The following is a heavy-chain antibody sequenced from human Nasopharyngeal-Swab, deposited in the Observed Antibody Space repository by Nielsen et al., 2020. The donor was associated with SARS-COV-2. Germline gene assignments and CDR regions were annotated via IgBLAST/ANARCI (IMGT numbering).Heavy chain of an antibody. CDR3: AREGEEDDGTGWTRGGYFDL. J-gene: IGHJ4*02. Sequence: SVKVSCKAPGGTFVTYTISWVRHAPGQGLEWLGGIIPLFEKTDYAQRFQGRVTFTADESTTTAYMELSRLGSEDTAVYYCAREGEEDDGTGWTRGGYFDLWGQGTQVTVTS. CDR2: IIPLFEKT. D-gene: IGHD3/OR15-3a*01. CDR1: GGTFVTYT. V-gene: IGHV1-69*13.